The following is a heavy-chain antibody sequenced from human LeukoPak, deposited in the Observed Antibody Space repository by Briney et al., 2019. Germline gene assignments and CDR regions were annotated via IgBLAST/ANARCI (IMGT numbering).Heavy chain of an antibody. CDR2: ISANNGEI. CDR1: GYTFTNYG. Sequence: ASVKVSCKASGYTFTNYGISWVRQAPGQGLEWMSWISANNGEIRYAQNFQGRVTMTTDTSTTTAYMELRSLSWDDSAVYYCARVGYSAHQLFFSDYWGQGTQVTVSS. J-gene: IGHJ4*02. V-gene: IGHV1-18*04. D-gene: IGHD2-2*01. CDR3: ARVGYSAHQLFFSDY.